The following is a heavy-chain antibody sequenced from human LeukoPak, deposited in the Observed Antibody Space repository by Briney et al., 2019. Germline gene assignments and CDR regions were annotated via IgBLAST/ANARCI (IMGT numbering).Heavy chain of an antibody. J-gene: IGHJ4*02. Sequence: GGSLRLSCAASGFTFSSYWMSWVRQAPGKGLEWVANIKQDGSENYYVDSVKDSVKGRFTISRDNAKNSLYLQMNSLGAEDTAVYYCARISVVTTFRSPKYYFDYWGQGTLVTVSS. CDR3: ARISVVTTFRSPKYYFDY. CDR1: GFTFSSYW. V-gene: IGHV3-7*01. CDR2: IKQDGSEN. D-gene: IGHD2/OR15-2a*01.